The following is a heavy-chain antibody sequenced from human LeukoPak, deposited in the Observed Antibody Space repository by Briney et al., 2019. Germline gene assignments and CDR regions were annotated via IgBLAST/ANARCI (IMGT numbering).Heavy chain of an antibody. V-gene: IGHV4-61*01. D-gene: IGHD1-26*01. Sequence: PSETLSLTCTVSGGLISSGSYYWSWIRQPPGKGLEWIGYIYYSGSTNYNPSLKSRVTISVDTSKNQFSLKLSSVTAADTAVYYCARRWEKRFDYWGQGTLVTVSS. J-gene: IGHJ4*02. CDR2: IYYSGST. CDR3: ARRWEKRFDY. CDR1: GGLISSGSYY.